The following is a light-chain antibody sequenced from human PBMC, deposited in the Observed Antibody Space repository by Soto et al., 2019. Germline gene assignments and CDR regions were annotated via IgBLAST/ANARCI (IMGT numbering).Light chain of an antibody. Sequence: EIVLTQSPGTLSLSPGERATLSCRASQSVSSYLAWYHQKPGQAPSLLIYDASNRATGIPARFSGSGSGTDFTLPISRLAPEDFAVYYCQHRSNWPTFGQGTKVDI. CDR3: QHRSNWPT. V-gene: IGKV3-11*01. CDR2: DAS. J-gene: IGKJ1*01. CDR1: QSVSSY.